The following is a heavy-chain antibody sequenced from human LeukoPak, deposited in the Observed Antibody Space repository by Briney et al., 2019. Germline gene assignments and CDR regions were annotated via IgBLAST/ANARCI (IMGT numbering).Heavy chain of an antibody. J-gene: IGHJ3*02. CDR3: AKTLVGTYAFDI. V-gene: IGHV3-23*01. CDR2: ISGSGDTT. CDR1: GFTFSNYP. D-gene: IGHD1-26*01. Sequence: GGSLRLSCAASGFTFSNYPMSWVRQAPGKGLEWVSVISGSGDTTYYADSVKGRFTISRDNSKNTLYPQMNSLRAEDTAVYYCAKTLVGTYAFDIWGQGTMVTVSS.